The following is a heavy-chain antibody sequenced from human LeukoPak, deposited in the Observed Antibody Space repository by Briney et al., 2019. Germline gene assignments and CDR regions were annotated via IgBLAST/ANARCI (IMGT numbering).Heavy chain of an antibody. CDR2: IRSKAYGGTT. CDR1: GFTFSNAW. Sequence: GGSLRLSCAASGFTFSNAWMSWVRQAPGKGLEWVGFIRSKAYGGTTEYAASVKGRFTISRDDSKSIAYLQMNSLKTEDTAVYYCTRDSSGYDYEGYYYYMDVWGRGTTVTISS. V-gene: IGHV3-49*04. J-gene: IGHJ6*03. CDR3: TRDSSGYDYEGYYYYMDV. D-gene: IGHD5-12*01.